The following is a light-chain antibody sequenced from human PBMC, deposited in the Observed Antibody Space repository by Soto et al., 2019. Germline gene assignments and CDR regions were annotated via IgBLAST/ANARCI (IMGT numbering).Light chain of an antibody. CDR1: QGVSNW. CDR3: QQANSFPRT. J-gene: IGKJ3*01. CDR2: AAS. Sequence: DIQMTQSPSSVSASVGDRVTITCRASQGVSNWLAWYQQKPGEAPKLLIYAASSLHSGVPSRFSGSGSGTDFTFTINSLQPEDFATYYCQQANSFPRTF. V-gene: IGKV1-12*01.